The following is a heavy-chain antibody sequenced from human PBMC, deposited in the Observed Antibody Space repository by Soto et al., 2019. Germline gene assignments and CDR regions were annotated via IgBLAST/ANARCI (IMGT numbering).Heavy chain of an antibody. CDR3: VKDLGAAQYFDY. J-gene: IGHJ4*02. CDR1: GFTFSSYA. D-gene: IGHD6-6*01. V-gene: IGHV3-23*01. Sequence: GGSLRLSCAASGFTFSSYAMSWVRQAPGKGLEWVSAISGSGGSTYYADSVKGRFTISRDNSKNTLYLQMNSLRAEDTAVYYCVKDLGAAQYFDYWGQGTLVTVSS. CDR2: ISGSGGST.